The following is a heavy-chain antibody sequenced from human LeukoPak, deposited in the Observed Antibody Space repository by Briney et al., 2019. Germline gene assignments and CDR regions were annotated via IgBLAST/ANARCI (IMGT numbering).Heavy chain of an antibody. CDR3: ARASSWYEEDYFDY. CDR1: GFTFSSYS. J-gene: IGHJ4*02. V-gene: IGHV3-21*01. Sequence: GGSLRLSCAASGFTFSSYSMNWVRQAPGKGLEWVSSISSSSSYIYYADSVKGRFTISRDNAKNSLYLQMSSLRAEDTAVYYCARASSWYEEDYFDYWGQGTLVTVSS. CDR2: ISSSSSYI. D-gene: IGHD6-13*01.